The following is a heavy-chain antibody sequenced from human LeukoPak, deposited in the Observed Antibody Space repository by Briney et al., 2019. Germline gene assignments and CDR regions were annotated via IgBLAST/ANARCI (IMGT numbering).Heavy chain of an antibody. CDR1: GFTFDDYA. Sequence: GGSLRLSCAASGFTFDDYAMHWVRQAPGKGLEWVSGISWNSGSIGYADSVKGRFTISRDNAKNSLYLQMNSLRAEDTAVYYCARRMVAMGNDYWGQGTLVTVSS. D-gene: IGHD2-8*01. J-gene: IGHJ4*02. CDR2: ISWNSGSI. V-gene: IGHV3-9*01. CDR3: ARRMVAMGNDY.